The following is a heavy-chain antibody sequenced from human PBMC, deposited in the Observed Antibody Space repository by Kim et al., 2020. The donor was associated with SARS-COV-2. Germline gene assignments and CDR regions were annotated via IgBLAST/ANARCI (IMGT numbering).Heavy chain of an antibody. V-gene: IGHV3-7*01. D-gene: IGHD2-15*01. J-gene: IGHJ4*02. CDR3: ARPRYSS. CDR1: GFTFTSFW. Sequence: GGSLRLSCAASGFTFTSFWMTWVRQAPGKGLEWVANINEDGSQKYYIDSVKGRFTISRDNAKNSVCLQMNSLRAEDTAVYYCARPRYSSWGQGILVTVSS. CDR2: INEDGSQK.